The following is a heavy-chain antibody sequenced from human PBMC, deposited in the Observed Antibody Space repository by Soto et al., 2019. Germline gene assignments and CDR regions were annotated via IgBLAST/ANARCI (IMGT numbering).Heavy chain of an antibody. CDR2: ISGDSGSS. CDR3: TKRRSARPGFDAFDL. V-gene: IGHV3-9*01. J-gene: IGHJ3*01. CDR1: GFTFEAYS. Sequence: GGSLRLSCAASGFTFEAYSLHWVRQLPGKGLEWVAGISGDSGSSGYADSVRGRFTVSRDNAKNSLFLQMSSLSPEDTALYYCTKRRSARPGFDAFDLWGQGTMVAVSS.